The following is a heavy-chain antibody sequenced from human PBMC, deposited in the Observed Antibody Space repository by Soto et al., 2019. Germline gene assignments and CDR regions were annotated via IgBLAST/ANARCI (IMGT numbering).Heavy chain of an antibody. V-gene: IGHV3-30*03. D-gene: IGHD1-26*01. CDR3: ARRPQTTRGIHWYFDL. CDR1: EVTINTYF. Sequence: GGSMIHSCAAAEVTINTYFMHLVRQDPGKGLEWVAAISYDGINKYYVDSVKGRFTISRDNSKNTLYVQMNSLRAEDTALYYCARRPQTTRGIHWYFDLWGRGILVTVSS. CDR2: ISYDGINK. J-gene: IGHJ2*01.